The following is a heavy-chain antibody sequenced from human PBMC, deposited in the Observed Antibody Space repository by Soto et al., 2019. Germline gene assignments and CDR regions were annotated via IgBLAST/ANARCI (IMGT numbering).Heavy chain of an antibody. CDR1: GFTFSNYA. CDR2: ISGSGRNT. J-gene: IGHJ6*02. Sequence: PGGSLRLFCAASGFTFSNYAMNWVRQAPGKGLGWVSSISGSGRNTYYADSVKGRLTISRDSSKNTPYLQMNSLRVEDTGVYYCAKDLNGSGSFTSYYHYGMDVWGQGTTVTVSS. D-gene: IGHD3-10*01. V-gene: IGHV3-23*01. CDR3: AKDLNGSGSFTSYYHYGMDV.